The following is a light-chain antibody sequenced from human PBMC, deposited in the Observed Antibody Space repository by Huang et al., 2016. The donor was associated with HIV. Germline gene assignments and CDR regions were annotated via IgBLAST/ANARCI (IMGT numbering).Light chain of an antibody. CDR3: MQVLQTPRT. V-gene: IGKV2-28*01. CDR2: LGS. Sequence: DIVMTQSPLSLPVTPGEPASISCRSSQSLLHSNGYNYLDWYLQQPGQSPQLLIYLGSTRASGVPDRFSGGGSGTYFTLKISRVEAEDVGVYYCMQVLQTPRTFGQGTKVEIK. CDR1: QSLLHSNGYNY. J-gene: IGKJ1*01.